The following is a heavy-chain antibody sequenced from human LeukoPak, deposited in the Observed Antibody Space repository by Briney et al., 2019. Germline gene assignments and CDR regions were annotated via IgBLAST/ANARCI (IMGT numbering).Heavy chain of an antibody. D-gene: IGHD3-10*01. CDR3: AKDLEVRGVIPPPFDY. CDR1: GFTFSSYA. J-gene: IGHJ4*02. CDR2: ISGSGGST. V-gene: IGHV3-23*01. Sequence: GGSLRLSCAASGFTFSSYAMSWVRQAPGKGLEWVSAISGSGGSTYYADSVKGRFTISRDNSKNTLYLQMNSLRAEDTAVYYCAKDLEVRGVIPPPFDYWGQGTLVTVSS.